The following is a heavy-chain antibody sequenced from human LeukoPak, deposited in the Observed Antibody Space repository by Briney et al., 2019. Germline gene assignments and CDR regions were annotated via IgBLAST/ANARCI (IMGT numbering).Heavy chain of an antibody. CDR3: AKDVGSSGWYGRDAFDI. D-gene: IGHD6-19*01. Sequence: PGGSLRLSRAASGFTFSSYAMSWVRQAPGKGLEWVSVISDSGGSTYYADSVKGRFTISRDNSKNTLYLQMNSLRAEDTAVYYCAKDVGSSGWYGRDAFDIWGQGTMVTVSS. CDR2: ISDSGGST. V-gene: IGHV3-23*01. CDR1: GFTFSSYA. J-gene: IGHJ3*02.